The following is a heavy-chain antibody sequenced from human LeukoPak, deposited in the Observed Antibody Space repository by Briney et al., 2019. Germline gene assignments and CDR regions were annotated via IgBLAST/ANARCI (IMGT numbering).Heavy chain of an antibody. CDR1: GGSISSGSYY. CDR3: ARVSVRPDTGVDY. CDR2: IYTSGST. D-gene: IGHD7-27*01. J-gene: IGHJ4*02. Sequence: PSQTLSLTCTVSGGSISSGSYYWSWIRQPAGKGLEWIGRIYTSGSTNYNPSLKSRVTISVDTSKNQFSLELSSVTAADTAVYYCARVSVRPDTGVDYWGQGTLVTVSS. V-gene: IGHV4-61*02.